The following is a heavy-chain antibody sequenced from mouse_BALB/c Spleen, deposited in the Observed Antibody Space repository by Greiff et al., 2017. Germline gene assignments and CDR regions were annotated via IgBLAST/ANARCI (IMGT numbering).Heavy chain of an antibody. CDR2: SRNKANDYTT. D-gene: IGHD1-1*01. J-gene: IGHJ1*01. CDR1: GFTFSDFY. CDR3: ARDAWGYYGSSSWYFDV. Sequence: EVQGVESGGGLVQPGGSLRLSCATSGFTFSDFYMEWVRQPPGKRLEWIAASRNKANDYTTEYSASVKGRFIVSRDTSQSILYLQMNALRAEDTAIYYCARDAWGYYGSSSWYFDVWGAGTTVTVSS. V-gene: IGHV7-1*02.